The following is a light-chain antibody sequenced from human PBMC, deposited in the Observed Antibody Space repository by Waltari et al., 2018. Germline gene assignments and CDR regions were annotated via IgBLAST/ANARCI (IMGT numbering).Light chain of an antibody. CDR3: LLYMGSGIWV. CDR1: LGSISSTSD. V-gene: IGLV8-61*01. CDR2: KAN. J-gene: IGLJ3*02. Sequence: QTVVTQEPSLSVSPGGAVTLICHLRLGSISSTSDASWYQQSPGQTPRTLVYKANIRSSGVPDRFSGSVLGNKAVLIITGAQAEDESTYYCLLYMGSGIWVFGGGTKLTVL.